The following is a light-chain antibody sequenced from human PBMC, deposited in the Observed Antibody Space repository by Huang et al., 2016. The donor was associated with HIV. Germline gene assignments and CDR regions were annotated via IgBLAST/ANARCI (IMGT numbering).Light chain of an antibody. CDR2: GAS. CDR1: QNIIRF. CDR3: QQSYTSPRTS. J-gene: IGKJ4*01. Sequence: IQMAQSPPSLSASVGDRVTISCRASQNIIRFLNWYQQKPGKAPKVLIYGASSLHTEGPSRFSGSGSGTDFTLTISNVQPEDVGIYYCQQSYTSPRTSFGGGTRLDLK. V-gene: IGKV1-39*01.